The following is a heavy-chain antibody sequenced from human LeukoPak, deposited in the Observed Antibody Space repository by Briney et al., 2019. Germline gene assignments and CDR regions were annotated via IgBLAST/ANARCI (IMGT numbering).Heavy chain of an antibody. V-gene: IGHV3-21*01. D-gene: IGHD1-26*01. CDR3: ARDGSPNYGYYAFFDN. CDR2: ITSTATHT. J-gene: IGHJ4*02. CDR1: GFTFSGHS. Sequence: GGSLRLSCATSGFTFSGHSMSWVRQAPGKGLEWVSSITSTATHTYYADSVKGRFTISRDNAKNSLILQTSNLTVADTGIYYCARDGSPNYGYYAFFDNWGQGTLVTVSS.